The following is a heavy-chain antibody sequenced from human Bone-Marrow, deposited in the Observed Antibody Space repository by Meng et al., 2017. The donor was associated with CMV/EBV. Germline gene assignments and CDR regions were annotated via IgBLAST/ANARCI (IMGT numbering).Heavy chain of an antibody. CDR1: GFTFSSYD. Sequence: GESLKISCAASGFTFSSYDMHWVRQAPGKGLEWVSSISSSSSYIYCADSVKGRFTISRDNAKNSLYLQMNSLRAEDTAVYYCAREVAAAGDYWGQGTRVTVSS. D-gene: IGHD6-13*01. CDR3: AREVAAAGDY. CDR2: ISSSSSYI. V-gene: IGHV3-21*01. J-gene: IGHJ4*02.